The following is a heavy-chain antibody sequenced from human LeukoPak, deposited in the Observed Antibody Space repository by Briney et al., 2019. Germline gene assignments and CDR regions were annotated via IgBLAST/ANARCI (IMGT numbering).Heavy chain of an antibody. V-gene: IGHV3-74*01. CDR3: AREIGYCSGGSCEGYYYGMDV. D-gene: IGHD2-15*01. CDR2: INSDGSST. Sequence: PGGSLRLSCAASGFTFSSYWMHWVRQAPGKGLVWVSRINSDGSSTSYADSVKGRFTISRDNAKNTLYLQMNSLRAEDTAVYYCAREIGYCSGGSCEGYYYGMDVWGKGTTVTASS. J-gene: IGHJ6*04. CDR1: GFTFSSYW.